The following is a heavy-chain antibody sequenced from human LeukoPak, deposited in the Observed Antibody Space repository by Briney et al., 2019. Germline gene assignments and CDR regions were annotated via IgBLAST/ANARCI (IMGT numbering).Heavy chain of an antibody. Sequence: PSETLSLTCTVSGGSISSSSYYWGWIRQPPGKGLEWIGSIYYSGSTYYNPSLKSRVTISVDTSKNQFSLKLSSVTAADTAVYYCARGHTIFGVVNDAFDIWGQGTMVTVSS. D-gene: IGHD3-3*01. CDR3: ARGHTIFGVVNDAFDI. V-gene: IGHV4-39*07. J-gene: IGHJ3*02. CDR1: GGSISSSSYY. CDR2: IYYSGST.